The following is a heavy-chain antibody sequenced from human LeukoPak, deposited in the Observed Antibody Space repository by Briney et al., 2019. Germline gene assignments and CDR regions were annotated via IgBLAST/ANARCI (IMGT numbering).Heavy chain of an antibody. CDR2: IRYDGSNK. D-gene: IGHD2-15*01. CDR1: GFTFSSYG. J-gene: IGHJ4*02. Sequence: PGGSLRLYCAASGFTFSSYGMHWVRQAPGKGLEWVAFIRYDGSNKYYADSVKGRFTISRDNSKNTLYLQMNSLRAEDTAVYYCAKDLYCSGGSCYSGFGYWGQGTLVTVSS. V-gene: IGHV3-30*02. CDR3: AKDLYCSGGSCYSGFGY.